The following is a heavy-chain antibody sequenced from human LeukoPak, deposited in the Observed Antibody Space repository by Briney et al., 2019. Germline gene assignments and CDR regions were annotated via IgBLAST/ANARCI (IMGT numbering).Heavy chain of an antibody. J-gene: IGHJ4*02. CDR2: IYYSGST. CDR1: GGSISSYY. V-gene: IGHV4-59*12. Sequence: SENLSLTCTVSGGSISSYYWSWIRQPPGKGLEWIGYIYYSGSTNYNPSLKSRVTISVDTSKNQFSLKLSSVTAADTAVYYCARGLPRPSYYFDYWGQGTLVTVSS. CDR3: ARGLPRPSYYFDY.